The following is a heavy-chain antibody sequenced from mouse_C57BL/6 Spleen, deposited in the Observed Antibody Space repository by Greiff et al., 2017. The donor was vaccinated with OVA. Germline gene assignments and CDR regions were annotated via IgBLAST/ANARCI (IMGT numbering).Heavy chain of an antibody. CDR3: ARDGGSSFYYAMDY. J-gene: IGHJ4*01. CDR2: SRNKANDYTT. Sequence: EVKVVESGGGLVQSGRSLRLSCATSGFTFSDFYMEWVRQAPGKGLEWIAASRNKANDYTTEYSASVKGRFIVSRDTSQSILYLQMNALRAEDTAIYYCARDGGSSFYYAMDYWGQGTSVTVSS. CDR1: GFTFSDFY. D-gene: IGHD1-1*01. V-gene: IGHV7-1*01.